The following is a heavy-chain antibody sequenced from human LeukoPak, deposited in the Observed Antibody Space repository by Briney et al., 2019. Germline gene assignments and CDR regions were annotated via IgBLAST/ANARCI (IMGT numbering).Heavy chain of an antibody. V-gene: IGHV4-34*01. CDR3: ASSLGEAY. J-gene: IGHJ4*02. CDR2: INHSGST. CDR1: GGSFSGYY. D-gene: IGHD3-16*01. Sequence: PSETLSLTCAVYGGSFSGYYWSWIRQPPGKGLEWIGEINHSGSTNYNPSLKSRVTISVDTSKNQFSLKLSSVTAADTAVYYCASSLGEAYWGQGTLVTVSS.